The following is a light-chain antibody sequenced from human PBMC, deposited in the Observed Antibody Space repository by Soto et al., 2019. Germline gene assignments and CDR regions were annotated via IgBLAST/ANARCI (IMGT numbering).Light chain of an antibody. V-gene: IGLV2-14*01. CDR1: SSDVGGYNY. CDR3: SSYTSSITPVV. J-gene: IGLJ2*01. Sequence: QSALTQPASVSGSPGQSITISCTGTSSDVGGYNYVSWYQHHPGKAPKLMIYEVSNRPSGVSNRFSGSKSGNTASLTISGLQAEDEADYYCSSYTSSITPVVFGGGTQLTVL. CDR2: EVS.